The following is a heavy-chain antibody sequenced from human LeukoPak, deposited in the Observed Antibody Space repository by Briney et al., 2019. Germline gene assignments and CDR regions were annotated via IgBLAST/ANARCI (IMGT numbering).Heavy chain of an antibody. D-gene: IGHD3-10*01. CDR2: ISDDGSNK. Sequence: GGSLRLSCAASGFIFSSYAMYWVRQAPDKGLEWAAIISDDGSNKFYGDSVKGRFTISRDNSKDTLYLQMNSLRAEDTAVYYCARDLSGSGFWPPDYWGQGTLVTVSS. CDR3: ARDLSGSGFWPPDY. V-gene: IGHV3-30*04. CDR1: GFIFSSYA. J-gene: IGHJ4*02.